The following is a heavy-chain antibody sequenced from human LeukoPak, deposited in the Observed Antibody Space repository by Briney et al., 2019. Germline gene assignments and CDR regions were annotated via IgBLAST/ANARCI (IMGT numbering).Heavy chain of an antibody. CDR2: IDYSGST. CDR3: ARTRHGSDYLGLFDY. J-gene: IGHJ4*02. D-gene: IGHD3-10*01. CDR1: GGSIDSYY. V-gene: IGHV4-59*01. Sequence: SQTLSLTRTVSGGSIDSYYWRWVLHPPAPGQRARGYIDYSGSTNYNPSLNSRVTISVDTSKKQYSLNLNSVTAADAAVYYCARTRHGSDYLGLFDYWGQGTLVTVSS.